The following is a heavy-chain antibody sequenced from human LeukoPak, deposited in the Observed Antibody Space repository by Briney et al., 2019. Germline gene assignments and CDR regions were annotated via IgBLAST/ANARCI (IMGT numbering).Heavy chain of an antibody. CDR1: GVSLSTSGMR. CDR3: ARSASSSGFFNYYYYYMDV. V-gene: IGHV2-70*04. Sequence: SGPALVKPTQTLTLTCTFSGVSLSTSGMRVSWIRQPPGKALEWLARIDWDDDKFYSTSLKTRLTISKDTSKNQVVLTMTNMDPVDTATFYCARSASSSGFFNYYYYYMDVWGKGTTVTVSS. J-gene: IGHJ6*03. D-gene: IGHD6-19*01. CDR2: IDWDDDK.